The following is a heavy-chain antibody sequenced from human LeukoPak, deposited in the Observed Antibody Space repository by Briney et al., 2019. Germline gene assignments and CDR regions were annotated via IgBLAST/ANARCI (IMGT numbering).Heavy chain of an antibody. CDR3: ARDARVQKWFGEVIMTTTYYFDD. CDR2: IYYSGSA. D-gene: IGHD3-10*01. Sequence: PSETLSLTCTVSGGSISSSKYYWGWIRQPPGKGLEWIGSIYYSGSAYYNPSLKSRVTISVDTSKNQFSLKLTSVTAADMAVYYCARDARVQKWFGEVIMTTTYYFDDWGQGTLVTVSS. CDR1: GGSISSSKYY. J-gene: IGHJ4*02. V-gene: IGHV4-39*07.